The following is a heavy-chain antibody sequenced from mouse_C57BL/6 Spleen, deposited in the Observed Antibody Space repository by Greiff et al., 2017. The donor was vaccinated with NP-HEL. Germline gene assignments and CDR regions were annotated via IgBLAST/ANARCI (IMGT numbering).Heavy chain of an antibody. Sequence: QVQLQQSGPDLVAPSQSLSITCTVSGFSLTSYGVSWVRQPPGKGLEWLGAIWGDGSTNYHSALISRLTISKDNSKSQAFLKLNSLQTGDTATYDCAKMRGYYGSSYWYFDVWGTGTTVTVSS. V-gene: IGHV2-3*01. D-gene: IGHD1-1*01. CDR2: IWGDGST. CDR3: AKMRGYYGSSYWYFDV. J-gene: IGHJ1*03. CDR1: GFSLTSYG.